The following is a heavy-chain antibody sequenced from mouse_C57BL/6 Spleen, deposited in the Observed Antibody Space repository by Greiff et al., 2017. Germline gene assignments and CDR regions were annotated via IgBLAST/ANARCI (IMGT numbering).Heavy chain of an antibody. Sequence: QVHVKQPGTELVKPGASVKLSCKASGYTFTSYWMHWVKQRPGQGLEWIGNINPSNGGTNYNEKFKSKATLTVDKSSSTAYMQLSSLTSEDSAVYYCARGSWDSSGYFDYWGQGTTLTVSS. CDR1: GYTFTSYW. CDR2: INPSNGGT. CDR3: ARGSWDSSGYFDY. D-gene: IGHD3-2*02. J-gene: IGHJ2*01. V-gene: IGHV1-53*01.